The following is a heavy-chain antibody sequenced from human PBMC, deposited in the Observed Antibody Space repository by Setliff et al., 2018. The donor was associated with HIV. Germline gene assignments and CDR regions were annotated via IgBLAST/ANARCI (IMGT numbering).Heavy chain of an antibody. CDR1: GFIFSDYF. CDR3: ARSPGMFDY. V-gene: IGHV3-11*01. CDR2: ISSSGTTT. Sequence: GGSLRLSCAGSDSGDSGFIFSDYFMTWVRQAPGKGLEWLCYISSSGTTTYYVDSVKGRFTISRDNSKNTVYLQMTSLRAEDTAVYYCARSPGMFDYWGQGTPVTVSS. D-gene: IGHD1-1*01. J-gene: IGHJ4*02.